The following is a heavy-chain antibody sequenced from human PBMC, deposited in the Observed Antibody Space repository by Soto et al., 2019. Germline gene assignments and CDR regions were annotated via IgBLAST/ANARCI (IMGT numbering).Heavy chain of an antibody. V-gene: IGHV3-23*01. J-gene: IGHJ5*02. D-gene: IGHD6-13*01. CDR1: GFTFSSYA. Sequence: GSLRLSCAASGFTFSSYAMSWVRQAPGKGLEWVSAISGSGGSTYYADSVKGRFTISRDNSKNTLYLQMNSLRAEDTAVYYCAKDPSPFGMYSSSYDPWGQGTLVTVSS. CDR2: ISGSGGST. CDR3: AKDPSPFGMYSSSYDP.